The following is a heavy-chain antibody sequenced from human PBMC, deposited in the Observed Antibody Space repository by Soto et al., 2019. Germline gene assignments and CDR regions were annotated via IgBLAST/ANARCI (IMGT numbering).Heavy chain of an antibody. CDR2: ISSSSSYI. CDR3: ARDIAAAATGLDY. V-gene: IGHV3-21*01. CDR1: GFTFSSYS. Sequence: PGGSLRLSCAASGFTFSSYSMNWVRQAPGKGLEWVSSISSSSSYIYYADSVKGRFTISRDNAKNSLYLQMNSLRAEDTAVYYCARDIAAAATGLDYWGQGTLVTVS. J-gene: IGHJ4*02. D-gene: IGHD6-13*01.